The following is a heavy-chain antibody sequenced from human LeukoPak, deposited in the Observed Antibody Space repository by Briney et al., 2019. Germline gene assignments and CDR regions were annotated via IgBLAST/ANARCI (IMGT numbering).Heavy chain of an antibody. D-gene: IGHD2-15*01. J-gene: IGHJ5*02. Sequence: GGSLRLSCAASGFTFSSYEMNWVRQAPGKGLEWVSYISSSGSTIYYADSVKGRFTISRDNAKNSLYLQMNSLRAEDTAVYYCARLGYCSGGSRPNWFDPWGQGTLVTVSS. V-gene: IGHV3-48*03. CDR3: ARLGYCSGGSRPNWFDP. CDR2: ISSSGSTI. CDR1: GFTFSSYE.